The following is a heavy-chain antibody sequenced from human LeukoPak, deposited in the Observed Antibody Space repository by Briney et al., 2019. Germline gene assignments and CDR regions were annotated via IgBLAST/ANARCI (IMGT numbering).Heavy chain of an antibody. CDR1: GFTFSSYW. D-gene: IGHD3-3*01. CDR3: ARKTRLRFLEWLPYYMDV. Sequence: PSGGSLRLSCAASGFTFSSYWMSWVRQAPGKGLEWVANIKQDGSEKYYVDSVKGRFTISRDNAKNSLYLQMNSLRAEGTAVYYCARKTRLRFLEWLPYYMDVWGKGTTVTVSS. CDR2: IKQDGSEK. V-gene: IGHV3-7*01. J-gene: IGHJ6*03.